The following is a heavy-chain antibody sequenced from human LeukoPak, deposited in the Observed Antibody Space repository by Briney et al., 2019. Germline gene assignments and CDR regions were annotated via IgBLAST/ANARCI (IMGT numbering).Heavy chain of an antibody. J-gene: IGHJ4*02. V-gene: IGHV3-30*03. D-gene: IGHD2-2*01. Sequence: PGRSLRLSCAASGFTFSSYGMHWVRQAPGKGLEWVAVISYDGSNKYYADSVKGRFTISRDNSKNTLYLQMNSLRAEDTAVYYCARGGGIVVVPAAMASDYWGQGTLVTVSS. CDR1: GFTFSSYG. CDR3: ARGGGIVVVPAAMASDY. CDR2: ISYDGSNK.